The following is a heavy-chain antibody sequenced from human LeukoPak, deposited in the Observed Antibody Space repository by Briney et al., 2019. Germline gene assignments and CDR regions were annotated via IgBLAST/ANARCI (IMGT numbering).Heavy chain of an antibody. CDR3: ARDTGFCSGGSCYSGGFDP. Sequence: SGGSLRLSCAASGFSFSSYGMHWVRQAPGKGLEWVAVTWYEGSNKYYVDSVQGRFTISRDNSKNTLYLQMNGLRAEDTAVYYCARDTGFCSGGSCYSGGFDPWGQGTLVTVSS. V-gene: IGHV3-33*01. D-gene: IGHD2-15*01. CDR1: GFSFSSYG. CDR2: TWYEGSNK. J-gene: IGHJ5*02.